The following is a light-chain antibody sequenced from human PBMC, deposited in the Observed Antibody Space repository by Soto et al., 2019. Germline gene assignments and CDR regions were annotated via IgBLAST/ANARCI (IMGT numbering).Light chain of an antibody. J-gene: IGKJ5*01. CDR2: AAS. V-gene: IGKV1-6*01. CDR1: QDIRID. Sequence: IQMTQSPSSLSASVGDRVIITCRASQDIRIDLGWYQQKPGKAPKRLIYAASSLQTGVPSRFSGCGSGADFTLTISSLQPDDFATYYCLQDYNYVTFGQGTRLEIK. CDR3: LQDYNYVT.